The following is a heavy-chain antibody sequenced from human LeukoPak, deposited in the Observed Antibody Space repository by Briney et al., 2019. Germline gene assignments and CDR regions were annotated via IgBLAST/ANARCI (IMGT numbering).Heavy chain of an antibody. Sequence: GGSLRLSCAASGLAFSAYKMHWVRQAPRKGLVWVSRISTDGYTTDYADFVQGRFTASRDNTKNTWSLEMNSLRAEDTAVYYCARVAVAGLYYYYGMDVWGQGTTVTVSS. J-gene: IGHJ6*02. CDR1: GLAFSAYK. CDR2: ISTDGYTT. V-gene: IGHV3-74*01. D-gene: IGHD6-19*01. CDR3: ARVAVAGLYYYYGMDV.